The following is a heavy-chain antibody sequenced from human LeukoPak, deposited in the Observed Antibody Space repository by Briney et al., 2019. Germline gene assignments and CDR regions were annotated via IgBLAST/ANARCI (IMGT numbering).Heavy chain of an antibody. V-gene: IGHV3-53*01. J-gene: IGHJ6*03. D-gene: IGHD3-3*01. CDR1: GFTVSSNY. Sequence: PGGSLRLSCAASGFTVSSNYMSWVRQAPGKGLEWVSVIYSGGSTYYADSVKGRFTISRDNSKNTLYLQMNSLRAEDTAVYYCARLPDFGVGYYYYYMDVWGKGTTVTVSS. CDR2: IYSGGST. CDR3: ARLPDFGVGYYYYYMDV.